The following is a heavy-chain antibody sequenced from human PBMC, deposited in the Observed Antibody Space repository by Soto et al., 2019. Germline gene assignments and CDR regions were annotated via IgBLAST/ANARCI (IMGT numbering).Heavy chain of an antibody. CDR3: SIQFGSGSYYNVGSGGHFDY. V-gene: IGHV3-74*01. D-gene: IGHD3-10*01. J-gene: IGHJ4*02. Sequence: PGGSLRLSCVASGFTFSSYWMHWVRQAPGKGPLRVSRIKSDGSGTYYAENVQGRLTISRDNAKNTLYLQMNSLRAEETAVYYCSIQFGSGSYYNVGSGGHFDYWGQGNLITVSS. CDR1: GFTFSSYW. CDR2: IKSDGSGT.